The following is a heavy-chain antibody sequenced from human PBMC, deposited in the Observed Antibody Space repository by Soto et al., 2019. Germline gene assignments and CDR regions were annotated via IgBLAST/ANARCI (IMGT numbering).Heavy chain of an antibody. Sequence: QPGGSLRLSCAASGFTYSRYPMSWVRQAPGKGLEWVSTISGSAGNTYYADSAKGRFTISRDNSNNTLYLQMNSLRAEDTALYYCAKVQFFYFDFWGQGTRVTASS. CDR2: ISGSAGNT. V-gene: IGHV3-23*01. D-gene: IGHD3-3*01. J-gene: IGHJ4*02. CDR3: AKVQFFYFDF. CDR1: GFTYSRYP.